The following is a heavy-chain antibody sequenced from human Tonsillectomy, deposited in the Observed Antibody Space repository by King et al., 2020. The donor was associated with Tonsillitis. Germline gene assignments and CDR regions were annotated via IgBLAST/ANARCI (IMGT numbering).Heavy chain of an antibody. CDR1: GGTFSSFA. CDR3: ARGGFGVAGSAAFDI. D-gene: IGHD6-19*01. V-gene: IGHV1-69*09. Sequence: VQLVESGAEVKKPGFSVKVSCKASGGTFSSFAISWVRQAPGQGLEWMGRIIPILGIANYAQKFQGRVTITADKSTSTAYMELSSLRSDDTAVYYCARGGFGVAGSAAFDIWGQGTMVTVSS. CDR2: IIPILGIA. J-gene: IGHJ3*02.